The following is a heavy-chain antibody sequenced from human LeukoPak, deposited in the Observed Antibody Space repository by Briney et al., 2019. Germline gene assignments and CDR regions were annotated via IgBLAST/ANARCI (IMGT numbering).Heavy chain of an antibody. V-gene: IGHV1-69*05. CDR3: ARARRGYSYGIPLQH. CDR1: GGTFSSYA. CDR2: IIPIFGTA. Sequence: SVKVSCKASGGTFSSYAISWVRQAPGQGLEWMGGIIPIFGTANYAQKFQGRVTITTDESTSTAYMELSSLRSEDTAVYYCARARRGYSYGIPLQHWGQGTLVTVSS. J-gene: IGHJ1*01. D-gene: IGHD5-18*01.